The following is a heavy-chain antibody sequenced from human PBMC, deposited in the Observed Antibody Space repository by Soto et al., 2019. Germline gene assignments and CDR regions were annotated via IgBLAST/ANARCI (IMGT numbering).Heavy chain of an antibody. CDR3: AKEGYSSGA. J-gene: IGHJ1*01. CDR2: ISYDGSNK. CDR1: GFTFSSYG. D-gene: IGHD6-19*01. Sequence: QVQLVESGGGVVQPGRSLRLSCAASGFTFSSYGMHWVRQAPGKGLEWVAVISYDGSNKYYADSVKGRFTISRDNSKNTLYLQMNSLRAEDTAVYYCAKEGYSSGAWGQGTLVTVSS. V-gene: IGHV3-30*18.